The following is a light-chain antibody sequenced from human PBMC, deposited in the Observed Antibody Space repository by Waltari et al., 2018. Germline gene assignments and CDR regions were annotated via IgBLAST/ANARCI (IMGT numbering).Light chain of an antibody. Sequence: QTVVTQEPSLTVSPGGTVTLTCASTPGAVISNYYPNWFQQKPGQAPRALIYDTNKEQPWTPGRLSVSLLGGKAALTLSGAQTEDEAEYYCLLYRGDAQWGFGGGTKLTVL. J-gene: IGLJ3*02. CDR2: DTN. CDR3: LLYRGDAQWG. CDR1: PGAVISNYY. V-gene: IGLV7-43*01.